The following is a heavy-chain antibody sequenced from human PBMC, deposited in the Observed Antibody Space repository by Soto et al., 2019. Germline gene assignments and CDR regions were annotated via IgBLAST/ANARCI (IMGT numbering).Heavy chain of an antibody. CDR2: ISSNGGTT. Sequence: GGSLRLSCAASGFTFSTYAMQWVRQAPGKGLEFVSSISSNGGTTNYAYSVKGRFTISRDNSRDTLYLQMGSLRPEDMAVYYCARDGRAMNDYWGQGTLVTVSS. J-gene: IGHJ4*02. CDR1: GFTFSTYA. CDR3: ARDGRAMNDY. D-gene: IGHD5-18*01. V-gene: IGHV3-64*01.